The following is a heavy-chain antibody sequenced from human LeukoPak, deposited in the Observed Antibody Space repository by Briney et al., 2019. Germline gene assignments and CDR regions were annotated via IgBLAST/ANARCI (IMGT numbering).Heavy chain of an antibody. J-gene: IGHJ3*02. Sequence: PGGSLRLSCAASGFTFSSYAMSWVRPAPGKGLEWVSAISGSGGSTYYADSVKGRFTISRDNSKNTLYLQMNSLRAEDTAVYYCAKPYRGGYDAFDIWGQGTMVTVSS. CDR2: ISGSGGST. CDR1: GFTFSSYA. D-gene: IGHD3-10*01. V-gene: IGHV3-23*01. CDR3: AKPYRGGYDAFDI.